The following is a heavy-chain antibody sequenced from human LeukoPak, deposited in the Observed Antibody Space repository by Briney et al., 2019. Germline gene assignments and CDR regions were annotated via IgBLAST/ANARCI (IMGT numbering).Heavy chain of an antibody. J-gene: IGHJ4*02. CDR1: GGSFSGYY. Sequence: SEXLSLTCAVYGGSFSGYYWSWIRQPPGKGLEWIGEINHSGSTNYNPSLTSRVTISVDTSKNQFSLKLSSVTAADTAVYYCARVGNYDSSGYYYDYWGQGTLVTVSS. CDR3: ARVGNYDSSGYYYDY. D-gene: IGHD3-22*01. CDR2: INHSGST. V-gene: IGHV4-34*01.